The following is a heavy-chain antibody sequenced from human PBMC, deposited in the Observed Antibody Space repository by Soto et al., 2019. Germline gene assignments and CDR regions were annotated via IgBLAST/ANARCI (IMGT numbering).Heavy chain of an antibody. V-gene: IGHV1-46*01. CDR3: ARRGSPMYYYYGMDV. Sequence: VASVKVSCKASGYTFTSYYMHWVRQAPGQGLEWMGIINPSGGSTSYAQKFQGRVTMTRDTSTSTVYMELSSLRSEDTAVYYCARRGSPMYYYYGMDVWGQGTTVTVSS. D-gene: IGHD3-10*01. CDR2: INPSGGST. J-gene: IGHJ6*02. CDR1: GYTFTSYY.